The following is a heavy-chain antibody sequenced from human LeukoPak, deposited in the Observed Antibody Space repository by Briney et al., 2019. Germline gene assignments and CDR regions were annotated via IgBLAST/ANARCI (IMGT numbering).Heavy chain of an antibody. V-gene: IGHV3-23*01. CDR2: ISGSGGST. Sequence: GGSLRLSCAASGFTFSSYAMSWARHAPGKGLEWVSAISGSGGSTYYADSVKGRFTISRDNSKNTLYLQMNSLRAEDTAVYYCARDSRQDYYDSSGYLWFAFDIWGQGTMVTVSS. D-gene: IGHD3-22*01. J-gene: IGHJ3*02. CDR1: GFTFSSYA. CDR3: ARDSRQDYYDSSGYLWFAFDI.